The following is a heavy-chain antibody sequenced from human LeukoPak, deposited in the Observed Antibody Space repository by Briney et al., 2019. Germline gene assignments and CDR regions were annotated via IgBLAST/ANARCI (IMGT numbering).Heavy chain of an antibody. CDR1: GFTFSSYA. Sequence: GGSLRLSCAASGFTFSSYAMSWVRQAPGKGLEWVSAISGSGGSTYYADSVKGRFTISRDNSKNTPYLQMNSLRAEDTAVYYCAKVEQSILGFGIAVAGPGDYWGQGTLVTVSS. CDR3: AKVEQSILGFGIAVAGPGDY. J-gene: IGHJ4*02. CDR2: ISGSGGST. D-gene: IGHD6-19*01. V-gene: IGHV3-23*01.